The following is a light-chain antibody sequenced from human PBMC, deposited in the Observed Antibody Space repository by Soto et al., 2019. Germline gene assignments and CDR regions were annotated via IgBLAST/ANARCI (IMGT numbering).Light chain of an antibody. J-gene: IGKJ2*01. CDR3: QERYIAPAT. V-gene: IGKV1-39*01. CDR2: AAS. Sequence: DIQMNQSPSSLSASVGDRGTITCRASQSIGSYLNWFQQKTGKAPKILIYAASRLQSGVPSRFTGSGSGTDFPLTISSLQREEFATYYCQERYIAPATFGQGTKLET. CDR1: QSIGSY.